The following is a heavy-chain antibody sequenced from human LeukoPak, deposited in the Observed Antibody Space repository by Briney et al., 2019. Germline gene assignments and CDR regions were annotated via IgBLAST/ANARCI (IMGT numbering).Heavy chain of an antibody. J-gene: IGHJ4*02. CDR3: ATHCSGTTCHRDY. V-gene: IGHV3-30*02. D-gene: IGHD2-2*01. CDR2: IQSDGSYK. CDR1: GFTFSSSA. Sequence: GGSLRLSCAAPGFTFSSSAMHWVRQAPGKGLECVAFIQSDGSYKHYSDSVKGRFTISRDNSKNTLYLEMNSLRVVDTGVYYCATHCSGTTCHRDYWGQGTLVTVSS.